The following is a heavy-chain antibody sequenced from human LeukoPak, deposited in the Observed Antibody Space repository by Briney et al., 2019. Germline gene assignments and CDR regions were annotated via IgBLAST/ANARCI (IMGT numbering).Heavy chain of an antibody. CDR2: INPSGGST. Sequence: AASVKVSCKASGFSFTSYDINWVRQAPGQGLEWMGIINPSGGSTSYAQKFQGRVTMTRDTSTSTVYMELSSLRSEDTAVYYCARGRATDYGDYALDYWGQGTLVTVSS. CDR1: GFSFTSYD. CDR3: ARGRATDYGDYALDY. D-gene: IGHD4-17*01. V-gene: IGHV1-46*01. J-gene: IGHJ4*02.